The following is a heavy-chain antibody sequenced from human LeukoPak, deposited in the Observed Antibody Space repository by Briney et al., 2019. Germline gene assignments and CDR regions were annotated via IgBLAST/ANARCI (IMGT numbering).Heavy chain of an antibody. CDR1: GFPFSIYS. CDR2: ISSSSSTI. D-gene: IGHD4-17*01. J-gene: IGHJ3*02. Sequence: GGSVTLSCAPSGFPFSIYSTIWARHARGKALEWVSYISSSSSTIYYADSVKGRFTISRENAKNSLYLQMNSLRVEDTAVYYCGREARTVLDAFDIWGQGKMVTVSS. V-gene: IGHV3-48*01. CDR3: GREARTVLDAFDI.